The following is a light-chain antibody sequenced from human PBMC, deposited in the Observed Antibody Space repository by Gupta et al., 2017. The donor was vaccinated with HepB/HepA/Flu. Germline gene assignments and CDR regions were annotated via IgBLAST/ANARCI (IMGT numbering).Light chain of an antibody. J-gene: IGLJ3*02. V-gene: IGLV3-21*03. CDR1: PLGSKS. CDR3: QVWEENGARM. Sequence: SYVLTQPPSVSVAPGKTAELTCGGNPLGSKSVNWYQQKPGQASVLGSYDDRARPSGIPERFSGSNSGKTATRTISRVEAGDEADYYCQVWEENGARMFGGG. CDR2: DDR.